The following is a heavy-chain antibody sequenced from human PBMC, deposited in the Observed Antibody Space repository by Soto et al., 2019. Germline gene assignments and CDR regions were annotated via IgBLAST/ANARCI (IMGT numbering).Heavy chain of an antibody. CDR1: GGSISSDY. Sequence: SETLSLTCTVSGGSISSDYWSWIRQPPGKGLEWIGEIHRSGSTTYNPSLKSRVTISIDKSKNQFSLNLSSVTAADTAIYYCASPYFFDSSGYFSYWGQGTLVTVS. J-gene: IGHJ4*02. D-gene: IGHD3-22*01. CDR2: IHRSGST. CDR3: ASPYFFDSSGYFSY. V-gene: IGHV4-4*02.